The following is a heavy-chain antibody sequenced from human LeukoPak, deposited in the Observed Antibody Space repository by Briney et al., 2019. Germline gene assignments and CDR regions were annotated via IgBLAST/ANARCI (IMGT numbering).Heavy chain of an antibody. Sequence: PGGSLRLSCAASGFTFSNYAMSWVRQAPGKGLEWVSLISGSGVGTYYADSVKGRFTISRDNAKNSLYLQMNSLRDEDTAVYYCARDILTKQAYSGYDNWGQGTLVTVSS. CDR1: GFTFSNYA. D-gene: IGHD5-12*01. V-gene: IGHV3-23*01. CDR2: ISGSGVGT. CDR3: ARDILTKQAYSGYDN. J-gene: IGHJ4*02.